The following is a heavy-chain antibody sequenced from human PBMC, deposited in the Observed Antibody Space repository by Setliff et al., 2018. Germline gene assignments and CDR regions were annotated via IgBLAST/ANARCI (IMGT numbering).Heavy chain of an antibody. CDR1: GFTFSSYS. CDR2: ISSSSSTI. D-gene: IGHD2-2*01. CDR3: ARVTKPAAISYYYYMDV. J-gene: IGHJ6*03. V-gene: IGHV3-48*01. Sequence: LSCAASGFTFSSYSMNWVRQAPGKGLEWVSYISSSSSTIYYADSVKGRFTISRDNAKNSLYLQMNSLRAEDTAVYYCARVTKPAAISYYYYMDVWGKGTTVTVSS.